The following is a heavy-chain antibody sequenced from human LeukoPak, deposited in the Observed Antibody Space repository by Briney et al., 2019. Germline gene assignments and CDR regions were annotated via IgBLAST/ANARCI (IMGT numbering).Heavy chain of an antibody. CDR1: GFKFDDYA. Sequence: GGSLRLSCAASGFKFDDYAMHWVRQPPGKGLEWVSGISWNSGKIGYADSVQGRFTISRDNAKNSLYLQMNSLRPEDTALYFCAKEMGSSGWFGAFDIWGQGTMVTVSS. D-gene: IGHD6-19*01. CDR2: ISWNSGKI. J-gene: IGHJ3*02. CDR3: AKEMGSSGWFGAFDI. V-gene: IGHV3-9*01.